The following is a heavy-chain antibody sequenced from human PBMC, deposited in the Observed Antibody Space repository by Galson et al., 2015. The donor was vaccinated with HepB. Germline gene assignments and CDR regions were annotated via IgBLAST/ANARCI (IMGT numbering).Heavy chain of an antibody. CDR1: GYTFTSYG. V-gene: IGHV1-18*01. J-gene: IGHJ6*02. D-gene: IGHD6-19*01. CDR3: ARDSSGWYKQEYYYYGMDV. Sequence: SCKASGYTFTSYGISWVRQAPGQGLEWMGWISAYNGNTNYAQKLQGRVTMTTDTSTSTAYMELRSLRSDDTAVYYCARDSSGWYKQEYYYYGMDVWGQGTTVTVSS. CDR2: ISAYNGNT.